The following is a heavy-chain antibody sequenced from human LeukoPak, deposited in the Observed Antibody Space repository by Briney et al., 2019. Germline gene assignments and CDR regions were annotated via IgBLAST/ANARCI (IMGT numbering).Heavy chain of an antibody. CDR3: ATCPTDKYDDDHSDY. CDR2: IKEEGSEK. J-gene: IGHJ4*02. D-gene: IGHD3-3*01. V-gene: IGHV3-7*01. CDR1: GFMFNKYW. Sequence: GGALRLSCAASGFMFNKYWMSWVGQAPGKGVEGVAHIKEEGSEKYYVDSVKGRFTISRDNAKNLLYLQMNSLRAEDTAVYYCATCPTDKYDDDHSDYWGQGSLVTVSS.